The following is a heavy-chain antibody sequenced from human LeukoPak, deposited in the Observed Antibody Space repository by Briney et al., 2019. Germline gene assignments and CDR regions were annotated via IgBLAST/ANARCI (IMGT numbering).Heavy chain of an antibody. CDR1: GFTFTSYT. CDR3: AKTYGHFDD. D-gene: IGHD4-17*01. V-gene: IGHV3-21*01. J-gene: IGHJ4*02. CDR2: ITGGSSYI. Sequence: GGSLRLSCAASGFTFTSYTMNWVRQAPGKGLEWVSSITGGSSYIYYADSVKGRFTISRDNAKNSLYLQMTSLRVEDTAVYYCAKTYGHFDDWGQGTLVTVPS.